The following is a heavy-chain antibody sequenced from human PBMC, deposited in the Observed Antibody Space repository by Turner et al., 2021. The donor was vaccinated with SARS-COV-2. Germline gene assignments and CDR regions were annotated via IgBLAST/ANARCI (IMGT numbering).Heavy chain of an antibody. D-gene: IGHD1-1*01. CDR3: AKQRDGYNSPFDY. Sequence: QVQLVESEGGVVQPGRSLTLSCAASGFTFSTYGMHWVRQAPGKGLEWVAVISYDGTNKYYLDSVRGRFTISRDNSKNTLYLQMNSLRADDTAVFYCAKQRDGYNSPFDYWGQGALVSVSS. V-gene: IGHV3-30*18. J-gene: IGHJ4*02. CDR2: ISYDGTNK. CDR1: GFTFSTYG.